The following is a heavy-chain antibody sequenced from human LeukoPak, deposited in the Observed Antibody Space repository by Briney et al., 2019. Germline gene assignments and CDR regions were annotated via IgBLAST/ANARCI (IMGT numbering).Heavy chain of an antibody. J-gene: IGHJ6*02. D-gene: IGHD6-19*01. CDR2: IYPGDSDT. CDR3: AKHLSGWYSDYYYGLDV. Sequence: GESLKISCNGSGFNIYTYWIAWVRQMPGKGLEWMGVIYPGDSDTRYSPSFQGQVTISVDKSINTAYLQWSSLKASDTAMYYCAKHLSGWYSDYYYGLDVWGQGTTVTVSS. CDR1: GFNIYTYW. V-gene: IGHV5-51*01.